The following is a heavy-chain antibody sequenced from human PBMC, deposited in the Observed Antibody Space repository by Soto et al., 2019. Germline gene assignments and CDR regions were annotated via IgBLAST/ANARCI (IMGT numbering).Heavy chain of an antibody. D-gene: IGHD5-18*01. J-gene: IGHJ3*02. Sequence: PGESLKISCKGSGYLFTHFGSGWVRQMPGKGLELMGIIYPADSDIRYSPSFQGQVTVSADKSINTAYLQWSSLKASDTAIYYCARQAKQQWLDAFDIWGQGTMVTVSS. CDR1: GYLFTHFG. CDR3: ARQAKQQWLDAFDI. CDR2: IYPADSDI. V-gene: IGHV5-51*01.